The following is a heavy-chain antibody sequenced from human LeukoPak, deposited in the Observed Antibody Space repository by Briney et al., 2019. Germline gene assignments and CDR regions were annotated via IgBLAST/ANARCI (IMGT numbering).Heavy chain of an antibody. Sequence: SGTLSLTCAVYGGSFSGYYWSWIRQPPGKGLEWIGEINHSGSTNYNPSLKSRVTISVDTSKNQFSLKLSSVTAADTAVYYCARTISLGALDYWGQGTLVTVSS. CDR1: GGSFSGYY. CDR2: INHSGST. V-gene: IGHV4-34*01. CDR3: ARTISLGALDY. D-gene: IGHD1-26*01. J-gene: IGHJ4*02.